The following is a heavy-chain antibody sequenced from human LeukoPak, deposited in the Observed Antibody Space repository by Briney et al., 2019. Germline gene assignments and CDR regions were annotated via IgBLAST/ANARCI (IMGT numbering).Heavy chain of an antibody. J-gene: IGHJ4*02. CDR2: ISSSSSYI. CDR3: ARDRADSGYDYGGFDY. Sequence: MPGGSLRLSCAASGFTFSSYSMNWVRQAPGEGLEWVSSISSSSSYIYYADSVKGRFTISRDNAKNSLYLQMNSLRAEDTAVYYCARDRADSGYDYGGFDYWGQGTLVTVSS. D-gene: IGHD5-12*01. V-gene: IGHV3-21*01. CDR1: GFTFSSYS.